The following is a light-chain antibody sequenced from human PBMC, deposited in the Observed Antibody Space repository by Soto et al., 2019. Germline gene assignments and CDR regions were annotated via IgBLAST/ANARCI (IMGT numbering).Light chain of an antibody. CDR1: QSLTMW. Sequence: DIHMTQSPSTXXXXVXXXXTXXCRAXQSLTMWLAWYQQKPGKAPNLLIYKTSSLESGVPSRFSGSGSGTEFTLTISSLQPDDFATYYCQHWTDYSWTFGQGTKVEVK. CDR3: QHWTDYSWT. J-gene: IGKJ1*01. V-gene: IGKV1-5*03. CDR2: KTS.